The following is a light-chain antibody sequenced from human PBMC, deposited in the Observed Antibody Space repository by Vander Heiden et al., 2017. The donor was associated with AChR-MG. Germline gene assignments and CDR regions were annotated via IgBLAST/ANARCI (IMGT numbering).Light chain of an antibody. Sequence: QSALTQPPSASVSPGQSVTISCTGTSSDYVAWYQQAPGKAHKLMIYEVNKRPSGVPDRFSGSKSGNTASLTVSGLQADDEADYYCSSFGGSKLFGGGTKLTVL. CDR2: EVN. CDR3: SSFGGSKL. V-gene: IGLV2-8*01. J-gene: IGLJ3*02. CDR1: SSDY.